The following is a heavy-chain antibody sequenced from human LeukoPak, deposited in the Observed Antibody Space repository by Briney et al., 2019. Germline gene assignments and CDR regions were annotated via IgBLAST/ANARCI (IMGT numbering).Heavy chain of an antibody. J-gene: IGHJ4*02. CDR2: VYYSGST. CDR3: ARASVDTAMVLYYYDSSGYYSYFDY. CDR1: GGSISSSSYY. V-gene: IGHV4-39*07. Sequence: SETLSLTCTVSGGSISSSSYYWGWIRQPPGKGLEWIGSVYYSGSTYYNPSLKSRVTISVDTSKNQFSLKLSSVTAADTAVYYCARASVDTAMVLYYYDSSGYYSYFDYWGQGTLVTVSS. D-gene: IGHD3-22*01.